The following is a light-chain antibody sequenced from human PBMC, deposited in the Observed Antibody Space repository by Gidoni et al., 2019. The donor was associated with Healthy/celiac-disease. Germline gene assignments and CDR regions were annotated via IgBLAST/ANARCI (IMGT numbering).Light chain of an antibody. CDR3: QQSYSTPLT. CDR1: QSISSY. Sequence: DIQMTQSPSSLSASVGDRVTITCRASQSISSYLNWYQQKPGKAPKLLIYAASSLQSGVPSRFSGSRSGTDFTLTISSLQPEDFATYYCQQSYSTPLTFGGXTKVEIK. V-gene: IGKV1-39*01. CDR2: AAS. J-gene: IGKJ4*01.